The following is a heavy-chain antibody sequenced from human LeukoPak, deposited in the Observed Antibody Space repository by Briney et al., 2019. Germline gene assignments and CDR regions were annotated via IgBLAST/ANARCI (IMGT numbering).Heavy chain of an antibody. Sequence: ASVKVSCKASGGTFSSYAISWVRQAPGQGLEWMGRIIPILGIANYAQKFQGRVTITADKSTSTAYMELSSLRSEDMAVYYCARDYYDSSGYNDYWGQGTLVTVSS. CDR3: ARDYYDSSGYNDY. D-gene: IGHD3-22*01. CDR1: GGTFSSYA. V-gene: IGHV1-69*04. CDR2: IIPILGIA. J-gene: IGHJ4*02.